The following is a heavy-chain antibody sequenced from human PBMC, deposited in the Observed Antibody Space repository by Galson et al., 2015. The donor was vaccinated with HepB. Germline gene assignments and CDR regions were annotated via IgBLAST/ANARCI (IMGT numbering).Heavy chain of an antibody. J-gene: IGHJ5*02. CDR3: ARAALGWFDP. CDR2: ICIGYSSI. Sequence: SLRLSCAVSGFSFSDSCMSWIRQAPGKGLEWVSYICIGYSSIKYADSVKGRFTISRDNVKKYLYLQMNILRAEDTAVYYCARAALGWFDPWGQGTLVIVSS. CDR1: GFSFSDSC. V-gene: IGHV3-11*01.